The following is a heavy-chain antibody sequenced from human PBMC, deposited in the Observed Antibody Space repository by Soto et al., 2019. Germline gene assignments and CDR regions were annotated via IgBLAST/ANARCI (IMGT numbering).Heavy chain of an antibody. J-gene: IGHJ4*02. D-gene: IGHD3-22*01. CDR1: GFTFEDYA. V-gene: IGHV3-9*01. CDR3: AKMVTWDSSGYYQGGFDC. Sequence: EMHLVESGGGLVQPGRSLTISCAASGFTFEDYAMHWVRKAPGKGLEWVSGISGNSGKIIYADSVKGRFTISRNNAKNSLYLQMNSLRPEDTALYYCAKMVTWDSSGYYQGGFDCWGQGTLVTVSS. CDR2: ISGNSGKI.